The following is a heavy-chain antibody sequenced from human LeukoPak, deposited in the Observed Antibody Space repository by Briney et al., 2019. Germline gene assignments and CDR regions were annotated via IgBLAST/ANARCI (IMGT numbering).Heavy chain of an antibody. CDR2: INAYNGHA. CDR3: ARGRGSSSSWEFDY. V-gene: IGHV1-18*01. Sequence: GASVKVSCKGSGYTFSSYGLSWVRQAPGQGLEWMGWINAYNGHANYAQKFQGRVTMTTDTSTSTAYMELRSLRSEDTAVYYCARGRGSSSSWEFDYWGQGTLVTVSS. D-gene: IGHD6-13*01. J-gene: IGHJ4*02. CDR1: GYTFSSYG.